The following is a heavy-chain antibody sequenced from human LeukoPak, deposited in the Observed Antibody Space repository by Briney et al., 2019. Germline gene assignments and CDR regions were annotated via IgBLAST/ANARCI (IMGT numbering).Heavy chain of an antibody. Sequence: PGGSLRLSCAASGFTFSNYGMDWVRQAPGKGLEWVALISYDGNNKYYADSVKGRFTISRDNSKNTLYLQMNSLRAEDTAVYYCAKNIGYSGYDYLDYFDYWGQGTLITVSS. D-gene: IGHD5-12*01. CDR3: AKNIGYSGYDYLDYFDY. CDR1: GFTFSNYG. V-gene: IGHV3-30-3*02. J-gene: IGHJ4*02. CDR2: ISYDGNNK.